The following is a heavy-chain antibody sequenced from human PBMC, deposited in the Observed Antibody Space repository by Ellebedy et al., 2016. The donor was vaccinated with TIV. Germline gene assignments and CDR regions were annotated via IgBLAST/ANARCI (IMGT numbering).Heavy chain of an antibody. D-gene: IGHD1-26*01. CDR3: AREGGTYYSAHFDQ. CDR1: GFTFSSFA. CDR2: IGDDAVAT. Sequence: GESLKISCAASGFTFSSFAMSWVRPAPGIGLEWVSAIGDDAVATHYADSVKGRFTISRDNFGNMLYLQMNSLGAEDTAVYYCAREGGTYYSAHFDQWGQGTPVTVSS. V-gene: IGHV3-23*01. J-gene: IGHJ4*02.